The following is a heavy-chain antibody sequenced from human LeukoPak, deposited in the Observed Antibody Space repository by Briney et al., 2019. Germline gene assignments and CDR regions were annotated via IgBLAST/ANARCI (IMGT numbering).Heavy chain of an antibody. J-gene: IGHJ3*02. CDR1: GFTFSSYS. D-gene: IGHD6-13*01. CDR2: ISSSSSYI. Sequence: GGSLRLSCAASGFTFSSYSMNWVRQAPGKGLEWVSSISSSSSYIYYADSVKGRFTISRDNAKNSLYLQMNSLRAEDTAVYYCARDGGYSSSWPDAFDIWGQGTMVTVSS. CDR3: ARDGGYSSSWPDAFDI. V-gene: IGHV3-21*01.